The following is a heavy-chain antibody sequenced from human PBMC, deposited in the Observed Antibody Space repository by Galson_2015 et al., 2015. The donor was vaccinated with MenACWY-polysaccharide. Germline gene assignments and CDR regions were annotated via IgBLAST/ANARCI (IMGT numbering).Heavy chain of an antibody. CDR2: IKSKTDGGTT. J-gene: IGHJ4*02. CDR3: TTALSITMMVVVTFDY. Sequence: SLRLSCAASGFTFSNAWMSWVRQAPGKGLEWVGRIKSKTDGGTTDNAAPVKGRFTISRDDSKNTLYLQMNSLKTEDTAVYYCTTALSITMMVVVTFDYWGQGTLVTVSS. V-gene: IGHV3-15*01. D-gene: IGHD3-22*01. CDR1: GFTFSNAW.